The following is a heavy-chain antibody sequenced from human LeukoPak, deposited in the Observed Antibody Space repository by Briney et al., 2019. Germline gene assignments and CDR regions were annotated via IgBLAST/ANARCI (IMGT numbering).Heavy chain of an antibody. Sequence: GESLKISCKGSGYSFTNYWIGWVRQMPGEGLEWMVIIYPGDSDTRYIPSFQGQVTISADKSISTAYLQWSSLKASDTAVYYCARRVDSYWFFDYWGQGTLVTVSS. CDR3: ARRVDSYWFFDY. V-gene: IGHV5-51*01. J-gene: IGHJ4*02. CDR2: IYPGDSDT. CDR1: GYSFTNYW. D-gene: IGHD2-8*02.